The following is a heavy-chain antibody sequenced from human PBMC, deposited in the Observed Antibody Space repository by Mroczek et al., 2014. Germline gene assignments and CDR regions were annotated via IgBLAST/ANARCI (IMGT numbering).Heavy chain of an antibody. Sequence: QVQLVESGAEVKKPGSSLKVSCKASGGTFSNSAISWVRQAPGHGLEWMGGIIPKFGTANYAQEFQGRVTITADESTSTAYMELTSLTSEETAVYYCATGSGRYCSSTSCFDYWGQGTLVTVSS. D-gene: IGHD2-2*01. J-gene: IGHJ4*02. CDR2: IIPKFGTA. CDR1: GGTFSNSA. CDR3: ATGSGRYCSSTSCFDY. V-gene: IGHV1-69*01.